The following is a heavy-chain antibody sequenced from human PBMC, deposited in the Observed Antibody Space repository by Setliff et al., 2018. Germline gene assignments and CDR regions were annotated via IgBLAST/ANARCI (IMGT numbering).Heavy chain of an antibody. J-gene: IGHJ4*02. Sequence: GGSLRLSCAASGFTFSSYSMNWVRQAPGKGLEWVAFIRYDGSNKYYADSVKGRFTISRDNSKNTLYLQMNSLSVDDTAVYYCARDDIGDGYNAHWGQGTLVTVSS. V-gene: IGHV3-30*02. CDR1: GFTFSSYS. CDR3: ARDDIGDGYNAH. CDR2: IRYDGSNK. D-gene: IGHD5-12*01.